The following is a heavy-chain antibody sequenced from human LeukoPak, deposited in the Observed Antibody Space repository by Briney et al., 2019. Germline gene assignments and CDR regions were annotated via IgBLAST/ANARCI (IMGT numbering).Heavy chain of an antibody. Sequence: GGSLRLSCAASGVTFSLSWMHWVRQAPGKGLEWVSSINYDARSRTYADSVKGRLTISRDNAENTLFLQMNSLRVEDTAIYSCVRGAGPGTPFDWGQGILVTVSS. CDR1: GVTFSLSW. CDR3: VRGAGPGTPFD. J-gene: IGHJ1*01. V-gene: IGHV3-74*01. CDR2: INYDARSR. D-gene: IGHD1-1*01.